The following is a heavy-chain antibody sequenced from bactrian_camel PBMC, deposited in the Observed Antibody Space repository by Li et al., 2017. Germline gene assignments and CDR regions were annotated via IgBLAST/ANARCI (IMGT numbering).Heavy chain of an antibody. CDR2: IARDGPA. CDR1: GDSYRSAC. D-gene: IGHD3*01. Sequence: QVQLVESGGGSVQAGGSLKLSCEASGDSYRSACMGWFRHVSGKTREGVATIARDGPATYEYSVEGRFTISKESATNTLYLEMNNLKPEDTAMYYCAARVAAGDYCQPMPSMFNEWGQGTQVTVS. CDR3: AARVAAGDYCQPMPSMFNE. J-gene: IGHJ4*01. V-gene: IGHV3S53*01.